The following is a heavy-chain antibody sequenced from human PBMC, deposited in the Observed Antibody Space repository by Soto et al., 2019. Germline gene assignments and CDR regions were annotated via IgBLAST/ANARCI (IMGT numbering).Heavy chain of an antibody. CDR1: GFTFSDYY. J-gene: IGHJ6*02. V-gene: IGHV3-11*01. CDR2: ISSSGSTI. Sequence: PGGSLRLSCTASGFTFSDYYMSWIRQAPGKGLEWVSYISSSGSTIYYADSVKGRFTISRDNAKNSLYLQMNSLRAEDTAVYYCARDLRGTRSSPRSYCSSTSCYSYYYYYGMDVWGQGTTVTVSS. D-gene: IGHD2-2*01. CDR3: ARDLRGTRSSPRSYCSSTSCYSYYYYYGMDV.